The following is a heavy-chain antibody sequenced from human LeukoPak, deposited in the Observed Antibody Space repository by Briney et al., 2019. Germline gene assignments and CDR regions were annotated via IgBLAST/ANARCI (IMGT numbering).Heavy chain of an antibody. D-gene: IGHD3-9*01. V-gene: IGHV1-8*01. CDR3: ARGSARSYYYDILTGPNRKYYFDY. CDR1: GYTFTSYD. Sequence: ASVTVSCKASGYTFTSYDINWVRQATGQGLEWMGWMNPNSGNTGYAQKFQGRVTMTRNTSISTAYMELSSLRSEDTAVYYCARGSARSYYYDILTGPNRKYYFDYWGQGTLVTVSS. CDR2: MNPNSGNT. J-gene: IGHJ4*02.